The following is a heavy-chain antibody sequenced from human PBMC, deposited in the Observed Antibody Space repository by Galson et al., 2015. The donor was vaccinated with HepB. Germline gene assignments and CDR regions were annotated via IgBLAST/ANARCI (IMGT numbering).Heavy chain of an antibody. CDR1: GFTFSSYA. CDR2: ISGSGGST. Sequence: SLRLSCAASGFTFSSYAMSWVRQAPGKGLEWVSAISGSGGSTYYADSVKGRFTISRDNSKNTLYLQMNSLRAEDTAVYYCAKDPDSSGSLNWFDPWGQGTLVTVSS. V-gene: IGHV3-23*01. D-gene: IGHD3-22*01. J-gene: IGHJ5*02. CDR3: AKDPDSSGSLNWFDP.